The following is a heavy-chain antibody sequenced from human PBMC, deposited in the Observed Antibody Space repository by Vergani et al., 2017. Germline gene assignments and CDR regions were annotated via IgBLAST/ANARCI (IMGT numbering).Heavy chain of an antibody. CDR2: INPGDSDT. CDR3: ARHALHGYSSSWSPSGAYYYGMDV. Sequence: EVQLVQSGAEVKKPGESLKISCKGSGYSFTSYWIGWVRQMPGKGLEWMGIINPGDSDTRYSPSFQGQVTISADKSISTAYLQWSSLKAADTAMYYCARHALHGYSSSWSPSGAYYYGMDVWGQGSTVTVSS. J-gene: IGHJ6*02. CDR1: GYSFTSYW. V-gene: IGHV5-51*01. D-gene: IGHD6-13*01.